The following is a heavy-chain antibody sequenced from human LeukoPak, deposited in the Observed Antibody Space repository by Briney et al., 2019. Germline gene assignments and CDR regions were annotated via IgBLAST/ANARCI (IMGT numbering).Heavy chain of an antibody. J-gene: IGHJ4*02. V-gene: IGHV3-23*01. CDR1: GFTFSNYV. D-gene: IGHD3-3*01. Sequence: GGSLRLSCAASGFTFSNYVMPWVRQAPGKGLEWVSAISASGGSTYYAESVKGRFTISRDNSKNTLYLQMNSLRAEDTAVYYCAKDQSHDFWIGHYLLDYWAQGTLVTVSS. CDR3: AKDQSHDFWIGHYLLDY. CDR2: ISASGGST.